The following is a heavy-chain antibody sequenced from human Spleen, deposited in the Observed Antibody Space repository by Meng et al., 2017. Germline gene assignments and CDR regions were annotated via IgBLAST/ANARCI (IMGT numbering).Heavy chain of an antibody. CDR1: GYTFTSYD. D-gene: IGHD3-9*01. CDR2: MNPNSGNT. CDR3: AVDLLSGYYSHYDN. V-gene: IGHV1-18*01. J-gene: IGHJ4*02. Sequence: ASVKVSCKASGYTFTSYDINWVRQATGQGLEWMGWMNPNSGNTNYAQKLQGRVTMTTETSTSTVYMELRSLTSDDTAVYYCAVDLLSGYYSHYDNWGQGTLVTVSS.